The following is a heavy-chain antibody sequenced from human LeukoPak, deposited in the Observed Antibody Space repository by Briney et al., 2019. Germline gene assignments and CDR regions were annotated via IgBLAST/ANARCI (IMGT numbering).Heavy chain of an antibody. CDR2: IYYSGST. CDR3: ARQADFGGVIVSSWFDP. V-gene: IGHV4-39*01. D-gene: IGHD3-16*02. J-gene: IGHJ5*02. CDR1: GGSISSSNYY. Sequence: PSETLSLTCTVSGGSISSSNYYWGWIRQPPGKGLEWIGSIYYSGSTYYNPSLKSRVTISVDTSKNEFSLKVNSVTAADTAVYFCARQADFGGVIVSSWFDPWGEGAQVTVSS.